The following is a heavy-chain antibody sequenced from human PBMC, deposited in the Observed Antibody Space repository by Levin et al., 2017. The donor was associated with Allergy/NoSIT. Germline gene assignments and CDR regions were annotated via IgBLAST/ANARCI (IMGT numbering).Heavy chain of an antibody. Sequence: GESLKISCAASGFTFSSYGMHWVRQAPGKGLEWVAVISYDGSNKYYADSVKGRFTISRDNSKNTLYLQMNSLRAEDTAVYYCAKVYCSGGSCLPYYYDYGMDVWGQGTTVTVSS. CDR1: GFTFSSYG. CDR3: AKVYCSGGSCLPYYYDYGMDV. D-gene: IGHD2-15*01. CDR2: ISYDGSNK. V-gene: IGHV3-30*18. J-gene: IGHJ6*02.